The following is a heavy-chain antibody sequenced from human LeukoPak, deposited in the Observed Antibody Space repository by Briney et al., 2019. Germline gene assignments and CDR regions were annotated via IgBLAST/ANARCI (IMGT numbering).Heavy chain of an antibody. CDR3: ARTSITIFGVVIMRYFDY. D-gene: IGHD3-3*01. J-gene: IGHJ4*02. V-gene: IGHV4-31*03. CDR2: IYYSGST. CDR1: GGSISSGGYY. Sequence: SQTLSLTCTVSGGSISSGGYYWSWIRQHPGKGLEWIGYIYYSGSTYYNPSLKSRVTISVDTSKNQFSLKLSSVTAADTAVYYCARTSITIFGVVIMRYFDYWGQGTLVTVPS.